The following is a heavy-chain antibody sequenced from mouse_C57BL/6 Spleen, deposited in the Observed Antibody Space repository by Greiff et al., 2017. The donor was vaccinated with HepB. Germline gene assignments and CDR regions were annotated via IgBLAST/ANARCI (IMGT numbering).Heavy chain of an antibody. J-gene: IGHJ4*01. CDR2: IYPGSGST. V-gene: IGHV1-55*01. Sequence: VQLQQPGAELVKPGASVKMSCKASGYTFTSYWITWVKQRPGQGLEWIGDIYPGSGSTNYNEKFKSKATLTVDTSSSTAYMQLSSLTSEDSAVYYCARSHYDPHYYAMDYWGQGTSVTVSS. CDR3: ARSHYDPHYYAMDY. CDR1: GYTFTSYW. D-gene: IGHD2-4*01.